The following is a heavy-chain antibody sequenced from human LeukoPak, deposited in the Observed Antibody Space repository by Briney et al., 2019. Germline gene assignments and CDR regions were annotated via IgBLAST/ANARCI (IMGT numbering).Heavy chain of an antibody. CDR3: AKGGGYSYGPPPDY. D-gene: IGHD5-18*01. Sequence: GGSLRLSCAASGFTFSSYAMSWVRQAPGKGLEWVSAISGSGGSTYYADSVKGRFTISRDNSKNTLYLQMNSLRAEDTAVYSCAKGGGYSYGPPPDYWGQGTLVTVSS. CDR2: ISGSGGST. V-gene: IGHV3-23*01. J-gene: IGHJ4*02. CDR1: GFTFSSYA.